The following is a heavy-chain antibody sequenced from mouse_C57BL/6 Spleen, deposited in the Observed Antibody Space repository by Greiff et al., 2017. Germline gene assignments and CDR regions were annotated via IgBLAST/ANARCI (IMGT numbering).Heavy chain of an antibody. CDR1: GFTFSSYA. CDR3: ARSHGSSYVTLYWYFDV. Sequence: EVQLVESGGGLVKPGGSLKLSCAASGFTFSSYAMSWVRQTPEKRLEWVATISDGGSYTYYPDNVKGRFTISRDNAKNNLYLQMSHLKSEDTALYYCARSHGSSYVTLYWYFDVWGTGTTVTVSS. J-gene: IGHJ1*03. V-gene: IGHV5-4*01. CDR2: ISDGGSYT. D-gene: IGHD1-1*01.